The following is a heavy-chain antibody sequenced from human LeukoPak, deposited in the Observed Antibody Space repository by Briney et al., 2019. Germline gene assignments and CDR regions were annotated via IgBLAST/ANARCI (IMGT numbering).Heavy chain of an antibody. CDR2: ISAYNGNT. V-gene: IGHV1-18*01. Sequence: ASVKVSCKASGYTFTSYGISWVRQAPGQGLEWMGWISAYNGNTNYAQKLQGRVTMTTDTSTSTAYMELRSLRSDDTAVYYCARAGGRHYDFWSGYYTFDYWGQGTLVTVSS. D-gene: IGHD3-3*01. J-gene: IGHJ4*02. CDR3: ARAGGRHYDFWSGYYTFDY. CDR1: GYTFTSYG.